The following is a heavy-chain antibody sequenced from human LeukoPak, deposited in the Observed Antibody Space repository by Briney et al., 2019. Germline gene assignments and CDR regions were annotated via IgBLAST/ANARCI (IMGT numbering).Heavy chain of an antibody. J-gene: IGHJ4*02. CDR3: AKPNYDILTGPFDY. Sequence: GGSLRLSCAASGFTFSSYAMSWVRKAPGKGLEWVSDISGSGGSTYYADSVKGCFTISRDNSKSTLYLQMNSLRAEDTAVYYCAKPNYDILTGPFDYWGQGTLVTVSS. CDR1: GFTFSSYA. V-gene: IGHV3-23*01. D-gene: IGHD3-9*01. CDR2: ISGSGGST.